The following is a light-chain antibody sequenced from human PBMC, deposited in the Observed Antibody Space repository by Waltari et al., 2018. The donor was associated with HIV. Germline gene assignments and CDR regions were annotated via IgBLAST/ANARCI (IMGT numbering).Light chain of an antibody. CDR2: GAS. CDR3: QQYYKWPRT. Sequence: EIVMTQSPATLSVSPGERATLSCRASQTVSSNLAWYQQKPGQAPRLLIHGASSRATGVPARFSGSGSRTEFTLTISSLQSEDFAVYYCQQYYKWPRTFGQGTKVEIK. J-gene: IGKJ1*01. CDR1: QTVSSN. V-gene: IGKV3-15*01.